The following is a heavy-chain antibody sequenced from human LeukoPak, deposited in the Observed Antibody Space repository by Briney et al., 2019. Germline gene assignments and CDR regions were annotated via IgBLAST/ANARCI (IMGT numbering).Heavy chain of an antibody. CDR3: ARSYSSNWIDY. J-gene: IGHJ4*02. Sequence: PETRSLPCTVSGGSISSYYWSWIRQPPGRGLEWIGYVYYSGNTNYNPSLRSRVTMSVDTSKNQFSLNLSSVTAADTAVYYCARSYSSNWIDYWVQGTLVTVSS. CDR1: GGSISSYY. D-gene: IGHD6-13*01. V-gene: IGHV4-59*01. CDR2: VYYSGNT.